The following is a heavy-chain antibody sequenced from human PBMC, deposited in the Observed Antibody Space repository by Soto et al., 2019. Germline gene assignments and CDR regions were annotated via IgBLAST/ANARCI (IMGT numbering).Heavy chain of an antibody. J-gene: IGHJ3*01. CDR3: SRSIAATAGGFDV. V-gene: IGHV4-31*03. CDR1: GGSISSGGYY. D-gene: IGHD6-6*01. Sequence: PSETLSLTFTVSGGSISSGGYYWSWIRQHPGKGLEWIGYMYYSVSTYYNPSLKSRVTISVDTSTNHISLKLSSVTAAAPAMSFCSRSIAATAGGFDVWGQGTMVTVSS. CDR2: MYYSVST.